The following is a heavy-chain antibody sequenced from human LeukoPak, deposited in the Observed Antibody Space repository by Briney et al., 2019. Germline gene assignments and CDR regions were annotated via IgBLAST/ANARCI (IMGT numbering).Heavy chain of an antibody. J-gene: IGHJ3*02. D-gene: IGHD3-9*01. CDR2: INPNSGGT. CDR1: GYTFTGYY. CDR3: ARAGLRYRPGEDAFDI. Sequence: ASVKVSCKASGYTFTGYYMHWVRQAPGQGLEWMGWINPNSGGTNYAQKFQGRVTMTRDTSISTAYMELSRLRSDDTAVYYCARAGLRYRPGEDAFDIWGQGTMVTVSS. V-gene: IGHV1-2*02.